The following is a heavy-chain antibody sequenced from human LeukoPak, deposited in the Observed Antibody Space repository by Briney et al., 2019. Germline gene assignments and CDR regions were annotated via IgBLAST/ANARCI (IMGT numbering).Heavy chain of an antibody. CDR2: ISGSGGST. J-gene: IGHJ4*02. CDR1: GFTFSSYA. D-gene: IGHD2-21*01. Sequence: GGSLRLSCAASGFTFSSYAMSWVRQAPGKGLEWVSAISGSGGSTYSADSVKGRFTISRDNSKNTLYLQMNSLRAEDAAVYYCAKIAEAVSSNYYFDYWGQGTLVTVSS. V-gene: IGHV3-23*01. CDR3: AKIAEAVSSNYYFDY.